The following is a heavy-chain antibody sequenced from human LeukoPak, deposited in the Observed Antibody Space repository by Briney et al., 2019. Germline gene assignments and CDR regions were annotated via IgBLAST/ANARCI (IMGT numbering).Heavy chain of an antibody. CDR2: IYHSGST. J-gene: IGHJ5*02. D-gene: IGHD3-22*01. Sequence: KASETLSLTCAVSGGSISSGGYSWSWIRQPPGKGLEWIGYIYHSGSTYYNPSLESRVTISVDTSKNQFSLKLSSVTAADTAVYYCARGITYYCDSSGLNWFDPWGQGTLVTVSS. CDR1: GGSISSGGYS. V-gene: IGHV4-30-2*05. CDR3: ARGITYYCDSSGLNWFDP.